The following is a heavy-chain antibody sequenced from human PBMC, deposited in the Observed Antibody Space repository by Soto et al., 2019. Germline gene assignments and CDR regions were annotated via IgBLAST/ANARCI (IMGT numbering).Heavy chain of an antibody. J-gene: IGHJ4*02. Sequence: LRLSCAASGFTFSSYAMSWVRQAPGKGLEWVSAISGSGGSTYYADSVKGRFTISRDNSKNTLYLQMNSLRAEDTAVYYCAKSFGFDWLLSGGYWGQGTLVTVSS. CDR2: ISGSGGST. D-gene: IGHD3-9*01. V-gene: IGHV3-23*01. CDR1: GFTFSSYA. CDR3: AKSFGFDWLLSGGY.